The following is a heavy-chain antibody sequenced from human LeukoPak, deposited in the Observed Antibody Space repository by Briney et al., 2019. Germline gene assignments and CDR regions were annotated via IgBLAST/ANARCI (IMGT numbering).Heavy chain of an antibody. CDR1: GYTFTGYY. J-gene: IGHJ3*02. D-gene: IGHD4-17*01. CDR3: ARVSGTVTTFDI. CDR2: INPNSGGT. Sequence: GASVKVSCKASGYTFTGYYMHWVRQAPGQGLEWMGWINPNSGGTNYAQKFQGRVTMTRVTSISTAYMELSRLRSDDTAVYYYARVSGTVTTFDIWGQGTMVTVSS. V-gene: IGHV1-2*02.